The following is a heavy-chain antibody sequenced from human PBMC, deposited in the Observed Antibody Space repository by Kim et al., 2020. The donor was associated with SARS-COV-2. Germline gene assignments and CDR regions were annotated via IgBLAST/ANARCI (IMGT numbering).Heavy chain of an antibody. J-gene: IGHJ6*03. CDR2: ISAYNGNT. Sequence: ASVKVSCKASGYTFTSYGISWVRQAPGQGLEWMGWISAYNGNTNYAQKLQGRVTMTTDTSTSTAYMELRSLRSDDTAVYYCARVTLGPYSSSSLYYYYYYMDVWGKGTTVTVSS. CDR3: ARVTLGPYSSSSLYYYYYYMDV. V-gene: IGHV1-18*01. CDR1: GYTFTSYG. D-gene: IGHD6-6*01.